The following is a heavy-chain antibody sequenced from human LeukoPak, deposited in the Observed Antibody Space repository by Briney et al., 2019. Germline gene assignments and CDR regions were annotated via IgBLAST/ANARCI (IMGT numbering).Heavy chain of an antibody. CDR2: INPSGGST. Sequence: ASVKVSCKASGYTFTSYYMHWVRQAPGQGLEWMGIINPSGGSTSYAQKFRGRVTMTRDTSTSTVYMELSSLRSEDTAVYYCARPRQWLVRSDAFDIWGQGTMVTVSS. CDR1: GYTFTSYY. J-gene: IGHJ3*02. D-gene: IGHD6-19*01. CDR3: ARPRQWLVRSDAFDI. V-gene: IGHV1-46*01.